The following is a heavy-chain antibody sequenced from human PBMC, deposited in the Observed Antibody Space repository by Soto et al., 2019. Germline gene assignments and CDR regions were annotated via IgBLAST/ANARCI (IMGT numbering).Heavy chain of an antibody. CDR2: ISHDERIK. Sequence: QVQLVESGGGVVQPGRSLRLSCAASGFTFSDYVMHWVRQVPGKGLEWVAIISHDERIKYYADSVKGRFTISRDNSNNMLYLKMDSLQTEDTALYYCARRLEGASSGLLDYWGQGTLVTVSS. V-gene: IGHV3-30*03. CDR3: ARRLEGASSGLLDY. J-gene: IGHJ4*02. D-gene: IGHD3-22*01. CDR1: GFTFSDYV.